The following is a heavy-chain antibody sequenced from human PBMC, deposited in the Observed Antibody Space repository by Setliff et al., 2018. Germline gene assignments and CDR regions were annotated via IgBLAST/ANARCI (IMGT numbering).Heavy chain of an antibody. CDR2: IYHDGNT. J-gene: IGHJ5*02. CDR3: ARGGGGYHAAS. D-gene: IGHD2-2*01. CDR1: GVSVNSLTW. V-gene: IGHV4-4*02. Sequence: SETLSLTCAVSGVSVNSLTWWSWVRQSPGKGLEWIGHIYHDGNTKSYPSVQFNQSLKSRVTMSVDKSKNHFSLELTSVTAADTAVYYCARGGGGYHAASWGQGILVTVSS.